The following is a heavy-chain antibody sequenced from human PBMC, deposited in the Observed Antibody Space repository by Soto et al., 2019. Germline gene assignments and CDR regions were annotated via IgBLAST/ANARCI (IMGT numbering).Heavy chain of an antibody. J-gene: IGHJ3*01. Sequence: EVQLLESGGGLVQPGGSLRLSCAGSGLTFSKYAMVWVRQAPGKGLEWVSAITGGGGGTYYADSVRGRFSISRDNSKKTLYLQMNSLRAEDTALYYCAKDPNGDYVGAFDGWGPGTMVTVSS. CDR1: GLTFSKYA. CDR2: ITGGGGGT. V-gene: IGHV3-23*01. CDR3: AKDPNGDYVGAFDG. D-gene: IGHD4-17*01.